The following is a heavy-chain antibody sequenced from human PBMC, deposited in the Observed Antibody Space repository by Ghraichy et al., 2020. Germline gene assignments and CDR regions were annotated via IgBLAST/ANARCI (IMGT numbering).Heavy chain of an antibody. V-gene: IGHV4-59*01. Sequence: SETLSLTCTVSGGSISSYYWSWIRQPPGKGLEWIGYIYNSGSTNYNSGSTNYNPSLKSRVTISVDTSKKQFSLKLSSVTAADTAVYYCARSPTYGWFDPWGQGTLVTVSS. CDR2: IYNSGSTNYNSGST. CDR1: GGSISSYY. CDR3: ARSPTYGWFDP. D-gene: IGHD3-10*01. J-gene: IGHJ5*02.